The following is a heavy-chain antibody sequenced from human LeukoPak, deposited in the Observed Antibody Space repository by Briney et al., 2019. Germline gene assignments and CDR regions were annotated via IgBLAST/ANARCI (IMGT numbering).Heavy chain of an antibody. CDR2: ISYDGRNK. D-gene: IGHD5-18*01. V-gene: IGHV3-30*18. Sequence: GRSLRLSCAASGFTFSSYGMHWVRQAPGKGLEWVAVISYDGRNKYYADSVKGRFTISRDNSKNTLYLQMNSLRAEDTAVYYCAKDLGVSYGYWGQGTLVTVSP. J-gene: IGHJ4*02. CDR1: GFTFSSYG. CDR3: AKDLGVSYGY.